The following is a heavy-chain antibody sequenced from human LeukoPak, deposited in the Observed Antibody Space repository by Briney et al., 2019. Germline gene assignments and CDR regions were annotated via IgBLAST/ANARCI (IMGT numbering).Heavy chain of an antibody. CDR2: IYYSGST. CDR1: GGSISSYY. CDR3: ARDSIGYCSSTSCYPGYYYYYYMDV. V-gene: IGHV4-59*12. D-gene: IGHD2-2*01. J-gene: IGHJ6*03. Sequence: PSETLSLTCTVSGGSISSYYWSWIRQPPGKGLEWIGYIYYSGSTNCNPSLKSRVTISVDTSKNQFSLKLSSVTAADTAVYYCARDSIGYCSSTSCYPGYYYYYYMDVWGKGTTVTVSS.